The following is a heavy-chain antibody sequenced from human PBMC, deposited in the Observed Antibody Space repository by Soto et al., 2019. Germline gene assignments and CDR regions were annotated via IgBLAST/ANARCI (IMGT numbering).Heavy chain of an antibody. CDR1: GYTFTSYD. D-gene: IGHD3-10*01. J-gene: IGHJ6*02. Sequence: QVQLVQSGAEVKKPGASVKVSCKASGYTFTSYDINWVRQATGQGLEWMGWMNPNSGNTGYAQKFQGRVTMTRNTTISTAYMELSSLRSEDTAVYYCAILLWFGESPPSYYGMDVWGQGTTVTVSS. CDR3: AILLWFGESPPSYYGMDV. V-gene: IGHV1-8*01. CDR2: MNPNSGNT.